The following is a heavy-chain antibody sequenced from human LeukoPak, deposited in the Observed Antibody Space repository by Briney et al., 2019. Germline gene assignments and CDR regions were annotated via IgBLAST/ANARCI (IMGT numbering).Heavy chain of an antibody. CDR2: ISYDAIYK. CDR3: TRNDNRLYYFDY. Sequence: GGSLRLSCEASGFSFSSQTVHWVRQAPGKGLEWVAAISYDAIYKFYADFVKGRFAISRDNSKNTLYPQMNSLRSEDTAVYYCTRNDNRLYYFDYWGQGTLVTVSS. J-gene: IGHJ4*02. D-gene: IGHD1-1*01. CDR1: GFSFSSQT. V-gene: IGHV3-30*09.